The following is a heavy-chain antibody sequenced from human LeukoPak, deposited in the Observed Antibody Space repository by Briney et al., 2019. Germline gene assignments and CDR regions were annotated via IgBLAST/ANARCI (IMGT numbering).Heavy chain of an antibody. CDR3: ASGSYYEDY. CDR2: INHSGST. J-gene: IGHJ4*02. V-gene: IGHV4-34*01. CDR1: GESFSGYY. D-gene: IGHD1-26*01. Sequence: PSETLSLTCAVYGESFSGYYWNWIRQPPVKGLEWIGEINHSGSTNYNPSLKSRVTISVDTSKNQFSLKLSSVTAADTVVYYCASGSYYEDYWGQGTLVTVSS.